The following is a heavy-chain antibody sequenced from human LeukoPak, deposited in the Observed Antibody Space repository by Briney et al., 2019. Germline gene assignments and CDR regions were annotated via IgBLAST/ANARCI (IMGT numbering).Heavy chain of an antibody. Sequence: GGSLRLSCAASGFTFSSYSMNWVRQAPGKGLEWVSSISSSSSYIYYADSVKGRFTISRDNAKNSLYLQMNSLRAEDTAVYYCARVKVNRRITIFGVVEYNWFDPWGQGTLVTVSS. CDR1: GFTFSSYS. CDR3: ARVKVNRRITIFGVVEYNWFDP. D-gene: IGHD3-3*01. CDR2: ISSSSSYI. V-gene: IGHV3-21*01. J-gene: IGHJ5*02.